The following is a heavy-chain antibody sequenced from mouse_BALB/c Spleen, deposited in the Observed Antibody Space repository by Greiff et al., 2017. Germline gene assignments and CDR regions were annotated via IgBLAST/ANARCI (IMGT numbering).Heavy chain of an antibody. CDR2: IDPANGNT. Sequence: VQLQQSGAELVKPGASVKLSCTASGFNIKDTYMHWVKQRPEQGLEWIGRIDPANGNTKYDPKFQGKATITADTSSNTAYLQLSSLTSEDTAVYYCARGTNWDWYFDVWGAGTTVTVSS. CDR3: ARGTNWDWYFDV. J-gene: IGHJ1*01. D-gene: IGHD4-1*01. CDR1: GFNIKDTY. V-gene: IGHV14-3*02.